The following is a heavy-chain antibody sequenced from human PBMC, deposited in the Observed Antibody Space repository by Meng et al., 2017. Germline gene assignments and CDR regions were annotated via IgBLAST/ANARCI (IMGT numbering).Heavy chain of an antibody. J-gene: IGHJ4*02. CDR3: ARGTKYYYDSSGYYLV. CDR1: GYTFTGYY. CDR2: INPNSGGT. D-gene: IGHD3-22*01. V-gene: IGHV1-2*06. Sequence: QVELVQAGAEVEKPGASVKVSCKASGYTFTGYYMHWVRQAPGQGLEWMGRINPNSGGTNYAQKFQGRVTMTRDTSISTAYMELSRLRSDDTAVYYCARGTKYYYDSSGYYLVWGQGTLVTVSS.